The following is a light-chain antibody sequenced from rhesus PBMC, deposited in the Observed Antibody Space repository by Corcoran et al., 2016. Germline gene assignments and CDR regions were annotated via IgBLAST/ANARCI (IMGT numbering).Light chain of an antibody. J-gene: IGKJ2*01. Sequence: ILTQSPATLSLSPGERATLSCRASQSVSTYLAWYQQKPGQAPRLLSYSASSRATGIPDRFSGSGSGTDFTLTISNLEPADVGIYHCYQHSSGYSFGQGTKVEIK. V-gene: IGKV3-10*01. CDR1: QSVSTY. CDR2: SAS. CDR3: YQHSSGYS.